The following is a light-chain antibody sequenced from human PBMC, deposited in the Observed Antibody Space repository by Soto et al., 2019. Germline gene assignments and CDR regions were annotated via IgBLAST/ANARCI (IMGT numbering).Light chain of an antibody. CDR2: GAS. CDR1: QTVSSTY. CDR3: QHYGNSPLT. Sequence: EIVLTQSPGTLSLFPGEKATLSCRASQTVSSTYFAWYQQKPGQAPRLLVYGASSRATGIPERFSGSVSETDFTLSISRLEPEDFAVYYCQHYGNSPLTFGQGTRLEIK. V-gene: IGKV3-20*01. J-gene: IGKJ5*01.